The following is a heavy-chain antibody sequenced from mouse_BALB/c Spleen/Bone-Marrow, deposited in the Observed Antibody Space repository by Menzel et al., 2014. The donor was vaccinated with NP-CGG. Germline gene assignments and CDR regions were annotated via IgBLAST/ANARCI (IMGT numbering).Heavy chain of an antibody. CDR3: ARAAITTVVAGY. D-gene: IGHD1-1*01. V-gene: IGHV5-17*02. CDR1: GFTFSSFG. Sequence: DVQLVESGGGLVRPGGSRKLSCAASGFTFSSFGMHWVRQAPEKGLEWVAYISSGSSNIYYADTVKGRFTISRDNPKNTLFLQMTSLRSEDTAMYYCARAAITTVVAGYWGQGTTLTVSS. J-gene: IGHJ2*01. CDR2: ISSGSSNI.